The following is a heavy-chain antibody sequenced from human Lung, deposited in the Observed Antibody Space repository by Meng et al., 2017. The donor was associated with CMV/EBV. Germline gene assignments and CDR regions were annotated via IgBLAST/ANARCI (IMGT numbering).Heavy chain of an antibody. CDR3: ARPGTYSSGWYAY. CDR1: GYSFTSYW. CDR2: IYPGDSDT. Sequence: XVSXXGSGYSFTSYWIGWVRQMPGKGLEWMGIIYPGDSDTRYSPSFQGQVTISADKSISTAYLQWSSLKASDTAMYYCARPGTYSSGWYAYWGQGTLVTVSS. D-gene: IGHD6-19*01. J-gene: IGHJ4*02. V-gene: IGHV5-51*01.